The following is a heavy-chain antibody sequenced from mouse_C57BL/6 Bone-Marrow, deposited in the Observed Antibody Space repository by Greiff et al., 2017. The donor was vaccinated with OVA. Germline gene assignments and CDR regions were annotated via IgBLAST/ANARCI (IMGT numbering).Heavy chain of an antibody. CDR3: ARGAMDY. V-gene: IGHV1-69*01. Sequence: QVQLQQPGAELVMPGASVKLPCKASGYTFTSYWMHWVKQRPGQGLEWIGEIDPSDSYTNYNQKFKGKSTLTVDKSSSTAYMQLSSLTSEDSAVYYCARGAMDYWGQGTSVTVSS. J-gene: IGHJ4*01. CDR1: GYTFTSYW. CDR2: IDPSDSYT.